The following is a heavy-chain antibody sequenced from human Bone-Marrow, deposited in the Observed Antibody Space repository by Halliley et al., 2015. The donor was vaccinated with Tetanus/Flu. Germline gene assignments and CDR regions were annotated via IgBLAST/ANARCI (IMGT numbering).Heavy chain of an antibody. CDR3: ARDKELERVFDY. J-gene: IGHJ4*02. CDR1: GFTFSTYW. D-gene: IGHD1-1*01. V-gene: IGHV3-74*01. Sequence: SLRLSCAASGFTFSTYWIHWVRQPPGRGLVWVSRISTDGTRTTYADSVTGRFTISRDNAKNTVYLQMNSLRAEDTAMYYCARDKELERVFDYWGQGTLVTVSS. CDR2: ISTDGTRT.